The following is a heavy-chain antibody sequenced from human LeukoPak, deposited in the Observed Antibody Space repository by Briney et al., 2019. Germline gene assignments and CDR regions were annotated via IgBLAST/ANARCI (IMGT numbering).Heavy chain of an antibody. J-gene: IGHJ1*01. V-gene: IGHV3-23*01. CDR2: INNDGDST. CDR3: AQQVGYCSSGNCYFTY. Sequence: GVSLRLSCAASGFSFKSYAMSWVRQAPGKGLEWVSAINNDGDSTYSADSVKGRFTVSRDNSKSTLYLQMNSLRAEDAAVYYCAQQVGYCSSGNCYFTYWGQGTLVTVSS. D-gene: IGHD2-15*01. CDR1: GFSFKSYA.